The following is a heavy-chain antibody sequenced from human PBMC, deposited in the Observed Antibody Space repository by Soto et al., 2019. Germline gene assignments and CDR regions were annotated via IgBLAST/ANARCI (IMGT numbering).Heavy chain of an antibody. J-gene: IGHJ3*02. Sequence: QVQLVQSGAEAKKPGASVKVSCKVSGYTFTDYSIHWVRQPPGQGLEWMGWINPNTGGTNSPQDFPAWVTLNRATSISTAYMVLRGLRHDDTAVYYAASPDRGGGYAFETWGQGTISTVS. CDR3: ASPDRGGGYAFET. CDR2: INPNTGGT. D-gene: IGHD3-16*01. V-gene: IGHV1-2*04. CDR1: GYTFTDYS.